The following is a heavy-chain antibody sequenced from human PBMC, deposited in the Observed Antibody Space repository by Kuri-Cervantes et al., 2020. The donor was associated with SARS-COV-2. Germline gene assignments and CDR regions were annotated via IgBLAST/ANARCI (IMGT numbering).Heavy chain of an antibody. D-gene: IGHD5-12*01. J-gene: IGHJ3*02. Sequence: GESLKISCTASGFTFSSYSMNWVRQAPGKGLEWVSAISSTSTYINYVDSVKGRFTISRDNAKNSLYLQMNSLRAEDTAVYYCARDPGGYDLHDAFDIWGQGTMVTVSS. CDR3: ARDPGGYDLHDAFDI. V-gene: IGHV3-21*01. CDR1: GFTFSSYS. CDR2: ISSTSTYI.